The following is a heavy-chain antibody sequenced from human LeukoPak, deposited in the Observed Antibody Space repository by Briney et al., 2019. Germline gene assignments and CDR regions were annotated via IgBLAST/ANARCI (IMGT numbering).Heavy chain of an antibody. Sequence: GGSLRLSCEASGFTFSNSYLSWVRQAPGKGLEWVAIINPDGSQGSYVDSVKGRFAISRDNALNSLFLQMNSLSAEDTAVYYCARDPAYGALDIWGQGTTVTVSS. CDR2: INPDGSQG. CDR1: GFTFSNSY. V-gene: IGHV3-7*01. D-gene: IGHD2-21*01. J-gene: IGHJ3*02. CDR3: ARDPAYGALDI.